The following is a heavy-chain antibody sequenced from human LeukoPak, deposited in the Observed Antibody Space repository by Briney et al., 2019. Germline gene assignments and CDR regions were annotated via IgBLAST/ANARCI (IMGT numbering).Heavy chain of an antibody. CDR2: IHYSGST. CDR3: ARQASYSFYAMDV. CDR1: GGSISSYY. V-gene: IGHV4-59*08. J-gene: IGHJ6*02. Sequence: PSETLSLTCTVSGGSISSYYWSWIRQPPGKGLEWIGSIHYSGSTTYNPSLKSRVTISVDTSKNQFSLKLSSVTAADTAVYYCARQASYSFYAMDVWGPGTTVTVSS.